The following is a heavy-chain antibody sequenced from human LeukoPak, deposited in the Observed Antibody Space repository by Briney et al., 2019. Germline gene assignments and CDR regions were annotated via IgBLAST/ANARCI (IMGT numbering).Heavy chain of an antibody. CDR2: IYYTGIT. CDR1: GGSFSSSTYY. V-gene: IGHV4-39*07. J-gene: IGHJ3*02. Sequence: AETLSLTCTVSGGSFSSSTYYWGWLRQPPGKGLEWIGSIYYTGITYYSPSLKSRLTMSVDISKNQFSLKLSSVTAADTAVYYCARGVKGLRGAFDIWGQGTMVTVSS. CDR3: ARGVKGLRGAFDI. D-gene: IGHD3-10*01.